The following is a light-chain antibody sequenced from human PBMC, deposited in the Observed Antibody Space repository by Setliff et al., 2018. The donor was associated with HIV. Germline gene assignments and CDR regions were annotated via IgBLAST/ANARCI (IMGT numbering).Light chain of an antibody. CDR3: VSYTNSGTLRV. CDR1: SSNIGAGYD. Sequence: QSVLTQPPSVSGAPGQRVTISCTGSSSNIGAGYDVHWYQQLPGTAPKLLIYGNSNRPSGVPDRFSGSKSDNTASLTISGLQAEDEADYYCVSYTNSGTLRVFGTGTKVTVL. V-gene: IGLV1-40*01. CDR2: GNS. J-gene: IGLJ1*01.